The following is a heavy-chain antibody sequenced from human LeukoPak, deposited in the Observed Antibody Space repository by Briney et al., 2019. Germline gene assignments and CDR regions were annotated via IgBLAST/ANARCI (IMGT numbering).Heavy chain of an antibody. CDR1: GGSISDYY. Sequence: SETLSLTCTVSGGSISDYYWSWIRQSPGKGLEWIGYIYHSGTTNYNPSLKSRVTISVDTSKNQFSLKLSSVTAADTAEYYCAREVVTPNDFDSWGQGTVVAVSS. CDR2: IYHSGTT. V-gene: IGHV4-59*01. J-gene: IGHJ4*02. D-gene: IGHD4-23*01. CDR3: AREVVTPNDFDS.